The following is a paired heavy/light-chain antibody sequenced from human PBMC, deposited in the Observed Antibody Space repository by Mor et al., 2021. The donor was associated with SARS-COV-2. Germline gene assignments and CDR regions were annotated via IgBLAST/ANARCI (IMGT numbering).Light chain of an antibody. CDR3: QQYLTYPFT. CDR2: GAT. Sequence: AIRMTQSPSSLSAATGDTVTITCRATQGIVNYLAWYQVKSGKAPKLLIYGATTLQSGVPSRFSGSGSGTEFTLTISGLQSEDLATYFCQQYLTYPFTFGPGTRVEIK. CDR1: QGIVNY. J-gene: IGKJ3*01. V-gene: IGKV1-8*01.
Heavy chain of an antibody. CDR2: ISSSSSAI. V-gene: IGHV3-11*01. CDR1: NFTFSHYY. CDR3: ARDLVGFFEVVTPGAFDV. J-gene: IGHJ3*01. D-gene: IGHD3-3*01. Sequence: QAQLVESGGGLVKPGGSLRLSCSAANFTFSHYYMSWIRQAPGKGLEWISYISSSSSAIYYADSVKGRFTISRDNAENLLYLQMNDLRVEDTAVYFCARDLVGFFEVVTPGAFDVWGPGTVVTVSS.